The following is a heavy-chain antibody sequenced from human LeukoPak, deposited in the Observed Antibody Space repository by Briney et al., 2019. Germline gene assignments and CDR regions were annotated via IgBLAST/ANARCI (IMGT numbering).Heavy chain of an antibody. Sequence: SETLSLTCTVSGDSISSYYWSWIRQPPGKGLEWIGYIDYSGSTNYNPSLKSRVTISADTPKNQLSLKVSSVTAADTAVYYCARDSSAGSGYDHSDYRGQGTLVIVSS. J-gene: IGHJ4*02. D-gene: IGHD5-12*01. CDR2: IDYSGST. CDR1: GDSISSYY. V-gene: IGHV4-59*01. CDR3: ARDSSAGSGYDHSDY.